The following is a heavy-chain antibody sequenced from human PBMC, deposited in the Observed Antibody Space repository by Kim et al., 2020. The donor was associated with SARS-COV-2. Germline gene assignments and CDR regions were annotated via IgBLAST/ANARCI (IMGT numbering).Heavy chain of an antibody. J-gene: IGHJ4*02. CDR1: GFTFSSYA. CDR2: ISGSGGST. D-gene: IGHD5-12*01. CDR3: AKGGLSRDGYNYGLFDY. V-gene: IGHV3-23*01. Sequence: GGSLRLSCAASGFTFSSYAMSWVRQAPGKGLEWVSAISGSGGSTYYADSVKGRFTISRDNSKNTLYLQMNSLRAGDTAVYYCAKGGLSRDGYNYGLFDYWGQGTLVTVSS.